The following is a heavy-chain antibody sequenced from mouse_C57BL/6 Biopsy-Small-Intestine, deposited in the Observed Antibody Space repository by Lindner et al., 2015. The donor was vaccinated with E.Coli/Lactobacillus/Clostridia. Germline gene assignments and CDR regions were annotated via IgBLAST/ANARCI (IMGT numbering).Heavy chain of an antibody. J-gene: IGHJ4*01. CDR2: IDPENGDT. CDR3: TSLYYAMDY. CDR1: GFNIKDDY. V-gene: IGHV14-4*01. Sequence: VQLQESGAELVRPGASVKLSCTASGFNIKDDYMHWVKQRPEQGLEWIGWIDPENGDTEYASKFQGRATITADTSSNTAYLQLSSLTSEDTAVYYCTSLYYAMDYWGQGTSVTVSS.